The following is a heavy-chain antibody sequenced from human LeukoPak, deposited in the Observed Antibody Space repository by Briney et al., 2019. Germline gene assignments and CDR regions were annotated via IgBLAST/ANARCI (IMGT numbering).Heavy chain of an antibody. Sequence: GGSLRLSCTASGFTFSDYNMHWVRQAPGKGLEWVSSLSGRSSYIYYADSLRGRFTIFRDNSKNTLYLQMNSLRAEDTALYYCAKEAFDIWGQGTMVTVSS. J-gene: IGHJ3*02. V-gene: IGHV3-21*04. CDR3: AKEAFDI. CDR1: GFTFSDYN. CDR2: LSGRSSYI.